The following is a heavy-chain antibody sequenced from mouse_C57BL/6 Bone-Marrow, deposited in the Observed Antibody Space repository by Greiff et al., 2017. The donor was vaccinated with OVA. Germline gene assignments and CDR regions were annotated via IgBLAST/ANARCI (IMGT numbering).Heavy chain of an antibody. CDR3: ALLLRSYYYAMDY. D-gene: IGHD1-1*01. V-gene: IGHV1-47*01. Sequence: VMLVESGAELVKPGASVKMSCKASGYTFTTYPIEWMKQNHGKSLEWIGNFHPYNDDTKYNEKFKGKATLTVEKSSSTVYLELSRLTSDDSAVYYCALLLRSYYYAMDYWGQGTSVTVSS. J-gene: IGHJ4*01. CDR2: FHPYNDDT. CDR1: GYTFTTYP.